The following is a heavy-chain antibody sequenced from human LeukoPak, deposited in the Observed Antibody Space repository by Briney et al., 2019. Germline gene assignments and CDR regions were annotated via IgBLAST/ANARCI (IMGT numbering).Heavy chain of an antibody. V-gene: IGHV4-59*08. D-gene: IGHD2-21*01. CDR3: ARHPHPTWVKFDP. CDR1: GGSISSYY. J-gene: IGHJ5*02. Sequence: SETLSLTCTVSGGSISSYYWSWIRQPPGKGLEWIGYIYYSGSTNYNPSLKSRVTISVDTSKNQFSLKLSSVTAADMAVYYCARHPHPTWVKFDPWGQGTLVTVSS. CDR2: IYYSGST.